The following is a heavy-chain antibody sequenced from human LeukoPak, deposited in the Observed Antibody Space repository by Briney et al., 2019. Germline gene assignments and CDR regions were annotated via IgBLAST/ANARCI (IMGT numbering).Heavy chain of an antibody. CDR1: GSTFSDYY. CDR2: ISSSSSYT. J-gene: IGHJ2*01. Sequence: GGSLRLSCAASGSTFSDYYKSWIRQAPGKGLEWVSYISSSSSYTNYADSVKGRFTISRDIDKNSLYLQMNSLRAEDSAVYYCAREGRRGGYSGYVPNGYFDLWGRGTLVTVSS. D-gene: IGHD5-12*01. CDR3: AREGRRGGYSGYVPNGYFDL. V-gene: IGHV3-11*06.